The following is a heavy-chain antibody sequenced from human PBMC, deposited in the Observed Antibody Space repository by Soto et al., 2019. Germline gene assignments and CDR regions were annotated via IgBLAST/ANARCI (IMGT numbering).Heavy chain of an antibody. CDR3: ASGQIPSITIFGVAFDY. CDR2: IIPIFGTA. V-gene: IGHV1-69*01. J-gene: IGHJ4*02. D-gene: IGHD3-3*01. Sequence: QVQLVQSGAEVKKPGSSVKVSCKASGGTFSSYAISWVRQAPGQGLEWMGGIIPIFGTANYAQKFQGRVTITADESTSTAYMELSSLKSEDTAVYYCASGQIPSITIFGVAFDYWGQGTLVTVSS. CDR1: GGTFSSYA.